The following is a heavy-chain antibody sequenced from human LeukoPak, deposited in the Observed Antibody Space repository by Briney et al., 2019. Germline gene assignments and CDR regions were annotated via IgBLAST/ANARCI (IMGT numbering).Heavy chain of an antibody. CDR1: GGTFSSYA. J-gene: IGHJ4*02. Sequence: GASVKVSCKASGGTFSSYAISWVRQAPGQGLEWMGRIIPILGIANYAQKFQGRVTITADKSTSTAYMELSSLRSEDTAVYYCARDWPHSGYSYGKEYYFDYWGQGTLVTVSS. D-gene: IGHD5-18*01. CDR2: IIPILGIA. CDR3: ARDWPHSGYSYGKEYYFDY. V-gene: IGHV1-69*04.